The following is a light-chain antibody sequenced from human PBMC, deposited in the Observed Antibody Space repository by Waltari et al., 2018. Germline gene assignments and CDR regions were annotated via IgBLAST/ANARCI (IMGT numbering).Light chain of an antibody. J-gene: IGKJ1*01. V-gene: IGKV1-9*01. CDR1: QGVGSI. CDR2: AAS. CDR3: QLLKSSPWT. Sequence: GWASQGVGSILDWYKQKQGRALNLLIYAASIMQSGVQSRFRGSGSGTDFTLTISRLQPEDFANYYCQLLKSSPWTFGQGTTVEIK.